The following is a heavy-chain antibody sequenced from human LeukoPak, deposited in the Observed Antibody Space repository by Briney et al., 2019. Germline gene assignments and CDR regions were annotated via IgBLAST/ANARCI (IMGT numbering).Heavy chain of an antibody. D-gene: IGHD4-11*01. CDR3: ARDRGDYSDYSDFFDA. J-gene: IGHJ4*02. CDR2: IKLDGSEK. CDR1: GFTFGKYW. Sequence: GGSLRLSCVASGFTFGKYWMSWVRQAPGKGLEWVANIKLDGSEKNYVDSVKGRFTISRDDSKNTVYLQMDSLRAEDTAMYYCARDRGDYSDYSDFFDAWGQGTLVTFSS. V-gene: IGHV3-7*03.